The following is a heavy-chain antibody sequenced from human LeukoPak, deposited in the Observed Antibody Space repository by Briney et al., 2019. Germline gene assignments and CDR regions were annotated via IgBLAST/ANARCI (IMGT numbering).Heavy chain of an antibody. V-gene: IGHV5-51*01. CDR3: ARQRTVIPAAPSDY. Sequence: GESLKISCQGSGYSFTDYLILWVRQKPGKGLEWLGIIYPDESDSRYSPSFRGQVTMSADQSVTTAYLYWRSLKASDSAIYYCARQRTVIPAAPSDYWGQGTLVTVAS. CDR1: GYSFTDYL. CDR2: IYPDESDS. J-gene: IGHJ4*02. D-gene: IGHD2-2*01.